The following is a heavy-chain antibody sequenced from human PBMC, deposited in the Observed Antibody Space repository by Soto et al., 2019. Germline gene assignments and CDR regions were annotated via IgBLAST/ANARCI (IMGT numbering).Heavy chain of an antibody. CDR1: TYSISSGFF. CDR3: ARDTNSLDP. CDR2: IFHTGDT. J-gene: IGHJ5*02. V-gene: IGHV4-38-2*02. Sequence: SETLSLTCSVSTYSISSGFFWGWIRQPPGKGLEWIGSIFHTGDTYYNPSLKSRITMSVDTSKNQFSLKLTSLTAADTAVYYCARDTNSLDPWGQGTLVTVSS.